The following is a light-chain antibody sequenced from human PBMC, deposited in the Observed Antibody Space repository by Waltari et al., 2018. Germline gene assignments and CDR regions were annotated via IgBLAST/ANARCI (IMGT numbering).Light chain of an antibody. CDR1: NIGRKN. J-gene: IGLJ2*01. CDR3: QVWDSSTV. Sequence: SYELTQPLSVSVALGQTARLNCGGTNIGRKNVHWYQQKPGQAPVLVIYRDSNRPSGIPERFSGSNSGNTATLTISRAQAGDEADYYCQVWDSSTVFGGGTKLTVL. CDR2: RDS. V-gene: IGLV3-9*01.